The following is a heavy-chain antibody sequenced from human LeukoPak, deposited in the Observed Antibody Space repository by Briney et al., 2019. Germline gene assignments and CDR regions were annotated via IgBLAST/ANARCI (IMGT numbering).Heavy chain of an antibody. D-gene: IGHD2-21*01. CDR1: GFTFSSYS. CDR3: ARDGGDSGLPGDY. Sequence: GGSLRLSCAASGFTFSSYSMNWVRQAPGKGLEWVSYISNSSSTIYYADSVKGRFTISRDNSKNTLYLQMGSLRAEDMAVYYCARDGGDSGLPGDYWGQGTLVTVSS. V-gene: IGHV3-48*01. J-gene: IGHJ4*02. CDR2: ISNSSSTI.